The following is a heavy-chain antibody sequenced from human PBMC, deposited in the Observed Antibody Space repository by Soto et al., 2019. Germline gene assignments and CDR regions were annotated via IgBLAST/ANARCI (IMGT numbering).Heavy chain of an antibody. CDR3: GRGHDSSGYYLFSHYYYGMDV. J-gene: IGHJ6*02. CDR2: ISAYNGNT. D-gene: IGHD3-22*01. V-gene: IGHV1-18*01. CDR1: GYTFTSYG. Sequence: ASVKVSCKASGYTFTSYGISWVRQAPGQGLEWMGWISAYNGNTNYAQKLQGRVTMTTDTSTSTACMELRSLRSDDTAVYYCGRGHDSSGYYLFSHYYYGMDVWGQGTTVTVSS.